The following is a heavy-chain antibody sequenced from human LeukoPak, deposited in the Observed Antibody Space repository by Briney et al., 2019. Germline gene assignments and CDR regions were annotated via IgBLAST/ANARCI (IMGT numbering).Heavy chain of an antibody. J-gene: IGHJ6*03. CDR2: INPNSGGT. CDR1: GYTFTGYY. D-gene: IGHD3-10*01. Sequence: GESLKVSCKASGYTFTGYYMHWVRQAPGQGLEWMGRINPNSGGTNYAQKFQGRVTMTRDTSISTAYMELSRLRSDDTAVYYCARAWGSGSYYKALYYYYYMDVWGKGTTVTVSS. V-gene: IGHV1-2*06. CDR3: ARAWGSGSYYKALYYYYYMDV.